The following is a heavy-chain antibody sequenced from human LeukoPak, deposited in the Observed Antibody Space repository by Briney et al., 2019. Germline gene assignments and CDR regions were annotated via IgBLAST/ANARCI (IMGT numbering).Heavy chain of an antibody. CDR2: ISWDSTTI. J-gene: IGHJ1*01. CDR3: VLESVAFQH. V-gene: IGHV3-9*01. CDR1: GLTLEDFA. D-gene: IGHD6-19*01. Sequence: GRSLRLSCSASGLTLEDFAMHWVRQVSGKGLEWVAQISWDSTTIRYADSVKGRFTVSRDNAENSLFLQMNSLRQEDTALYYCVLESVAFQHWGQGTLVTVSS.